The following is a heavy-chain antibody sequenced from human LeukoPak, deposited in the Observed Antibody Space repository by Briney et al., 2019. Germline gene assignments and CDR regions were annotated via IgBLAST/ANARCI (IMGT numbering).Heavy chain of an antibody. CDR3: ARVGSGWSGGLGY. V-gene: IGHV3-30-3*01. D-gene: IGHD6-19*01. Sequence: PGGSLRLSCAASGFTFSSYAMHWVRQAPGKGLEWVAVISYDGSNKYYADSVKGRFTISRDNSKNTLYLQMNSLRAEDTAVYYCARVGSGWSGGLGYWGQGTLVTVSS. J-gene: IGHJ4*02. CDR1: GFTFSSYA. CDR2: ISYDGSNK.